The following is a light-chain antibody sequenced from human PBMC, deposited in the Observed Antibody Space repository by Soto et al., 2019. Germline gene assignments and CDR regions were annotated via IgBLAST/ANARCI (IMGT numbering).Light chain of an antibody. V-gene: IGKV1-9*01. CDR1: QAVANN. J-gene: IGKJ4*01. Sequence: DIHLTQSPSFLSASVGDRVTITCRPSQAVANNMAWYQQRPGKPPKLLIYEESTLHSGVPSRFSGRKSGTQFTLTIDSLQPEDFATYYCQQVKTYPRTFCGGTKVEIK. CDR3: QQVKTYPRT. CDR2: EES.